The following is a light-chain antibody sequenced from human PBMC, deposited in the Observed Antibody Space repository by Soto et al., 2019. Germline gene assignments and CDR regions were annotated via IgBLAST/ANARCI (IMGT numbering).Light chain of an antibody. CDR1: QDITKY. Sequence: DIQITQSPSSLSSSVLDRFTITCQASQDITKYLNWYHQKAGRAPKLLIYDASILETGVPSRFSGSGSGTDFTLTISSLQPEDIATYYCQQYDTFPITFGQGTRLEIK. CDR3: QQYDTFPIT. V-gene: IGKV1-33*01. CDR2: DAS. J-gene: IGKJ5*01.